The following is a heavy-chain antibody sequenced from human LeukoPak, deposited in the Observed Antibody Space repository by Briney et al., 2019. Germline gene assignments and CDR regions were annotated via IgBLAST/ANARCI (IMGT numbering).Heavy chain of an antibody. CDR1: GGSISSYY. CDR2: IYYSGST. CDR3: ARTAMMYYFDY. D-gene: IGHD5-18*01. V-gene: IGHV4-59*08. J-gene: IGHJ4*02. Sequence: PSETLSLTCTVSGGSISSYYWSWIRQPPGKGLEWIGHIYYSGSTKYNTSLKSRVTMSVDTSKNQFSLKLKSVTAEDTAVYYCARTAMMYYFDYWGQGTLVAASS.